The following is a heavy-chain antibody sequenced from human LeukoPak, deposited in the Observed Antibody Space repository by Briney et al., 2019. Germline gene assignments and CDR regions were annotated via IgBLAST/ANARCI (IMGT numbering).Heavy chain of an antibody. CDR2: ISSSSTYK. D-gene: IGHD5-18*01. V-gene: IGHV3-21*01. J-gene: IGHJ6*03. Sequence: GGSLRLSCAASGFTVSSNYMSWVRQAPGKGLEWVSSISSSSTYKYYADSVKGRFTVSRDNAKNSLYLQMNSLRAEDTAVYYCARDPFNTAMVTYYYMDVWGKGATVTVSS. CDR1: GFTVSSNY. CDR3: ARDPFNTAMVTYYYMDV.